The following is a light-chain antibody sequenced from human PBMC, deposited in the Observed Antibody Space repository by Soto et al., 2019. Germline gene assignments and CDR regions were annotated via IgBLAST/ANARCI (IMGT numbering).Light chain of an antibody. J-gene: IGKJ1*01. V-gene: IGKV1-39*01. CDR3: HQSYTAPWT. Sequence: DLQMTQSPSSLSASVGDRVTITCRASQNIGNFLSWFQQRPGEAPRPLIYAASSLQSGVPSRFIGRGSGTDFTLTISGLQPEDFATYYCHQSYTAPWTFGPGTRVDIK. CDR2: AAS. CDR1: QNIGNF.